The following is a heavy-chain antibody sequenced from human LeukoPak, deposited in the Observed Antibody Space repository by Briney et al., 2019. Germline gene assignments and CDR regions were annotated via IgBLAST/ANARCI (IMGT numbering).Heavy chain of an antibody. D-gene: IGHD2-8*02. V-gene: IGHV4-39*07. Sequence: SETLSLTCSVSGGSITYYWVWIRQPPGKGLEWIGSIYYSGSTYYNPSLKRRVTLSLDTSNKRFSLKLNSVTAADTAMYYCARAQGTGLVDYWGQGTPVTVSS. CDR1: GGSITYY. CDR2: IYYSGST. J-gene: IGHJ4*02. CDR3: ARAQGTGLVDY.